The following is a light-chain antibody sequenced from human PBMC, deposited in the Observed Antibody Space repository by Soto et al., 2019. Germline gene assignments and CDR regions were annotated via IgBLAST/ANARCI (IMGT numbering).Light chain of an antibody. CDR1: QSISSY. V-gene: IGKV1-39*01. CDR3: QQSYRTPPT. Sequence: DIQMTQSPSSLSSSVGDRVTITCLASQSISSYLNWYQQKPGKAPKLLIYDASSLQSGVPSRFSGSGSGTDFTLTISSLQPEDFATYYCQQSYRTPPTFGQGARLEIK. CDR2: DAS. J-gene: IGKJ5*01.